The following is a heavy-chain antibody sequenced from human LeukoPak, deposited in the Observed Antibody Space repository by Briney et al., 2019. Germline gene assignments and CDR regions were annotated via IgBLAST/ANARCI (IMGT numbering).Heavy chain of an antibody. CDR2: ISGSGGST. CDR3: AKALTTVTTSFDY. V-gene: IGHV3-23*01. Sequence: GGSLRLSCAASGFTFSSYAMSWVRQAPGKGLECVSAISGSGGSTYYADSVKGRLTISRDNSKNTLYLQMNSLRAEDTAVYYCAKALTTVTTSFDYWGQGTLVTVSS. D-gene: IGHD4-17*01. CDR1: GFTFSSYA. J-gene: IGHJ4*02.